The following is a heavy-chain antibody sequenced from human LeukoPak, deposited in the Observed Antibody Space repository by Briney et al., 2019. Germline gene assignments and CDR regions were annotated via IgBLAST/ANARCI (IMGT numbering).Heavy chain of an antibody. CDR1: GFTFSNYG. D-gene: IGHD1-26*01. CDR3: AKDPRSGSYPWYFDY. J-gene: IGHJ4*02. Sequence: PGGSLRLSCAASGFTFSNYGMHWVRQAPGKRLEWVTFIQYDGTNKYYADSVKGRFTISRDNSKNTLYLQMNSLRAEDTAVYYCAKDPRSGSYPWYFDYWGQGTLVTVSS. V-gene: IGHV3-30*02. CDR2: IQYDGTNK.